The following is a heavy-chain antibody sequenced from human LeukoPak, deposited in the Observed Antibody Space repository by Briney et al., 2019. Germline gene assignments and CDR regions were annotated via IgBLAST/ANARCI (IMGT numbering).Heavy chain of an antibody. V-gene: IGHV3-23*01. Sequence: GGSLGLSCAASGFTFSSYAMSWVRQAPGKGLEWVSAISGSGGSTYYADSVKGRFTISRDNSKNTLYLQMNSLRAEDTAVYYCAKEGYCSSTSCYNYYYYGMDVWGQGTTVTVSS. J-gene: IGHJ6*02. CDR2: ISGSGGST. CDR3: AKEGYCSSTSCYNYYYYGMDV. CDR1: GFTFSSYA. D-gene: IGHD2-2*02.